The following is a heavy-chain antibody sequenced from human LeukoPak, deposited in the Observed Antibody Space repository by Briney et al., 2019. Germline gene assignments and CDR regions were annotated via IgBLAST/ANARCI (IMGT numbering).Heavy chain of an antibody. CDR1: GYTFTSYD. CDR2: MNPNSGNT. J-gene: IGHJ3*02. CDR3: ARTLAPRVSRAFDI. Sequence: ASVKVSCKASGYTFTSYDINWVRQATGRGLEWMGWMNPNSGNTGYAQKFQGRVTMTRNTSISTAYMELSSLRSEDTAVYYCARTLAPRVSRAFDIWGQGTMVTVSS. D-gene: IGHD6-13*01. V-gene: IGHV1-8*01.